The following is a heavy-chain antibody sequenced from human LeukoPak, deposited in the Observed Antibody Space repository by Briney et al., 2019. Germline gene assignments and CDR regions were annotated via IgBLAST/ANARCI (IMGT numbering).Heavy chain of an antibody. CDR1: GGSFSGYY. D-gene: IGHD2-2*01. Sequence: SETLSLTCAVYGGSFSGYYWSWISQPPGKGLEWIGYIYHSGSTYYNPSLKSRVTISVDRSKNQFSLKLSSVTAADTAVYYCARVLYCSSTSCSSYYYYYYMDVWGKGTTDTVSS. J-gene: IGHJ6*03. CDR3: ARVLYCSSTSCSSYYYYYYMDV. V-gene: IGHV4-34*01. CDR2: IYHSGST.